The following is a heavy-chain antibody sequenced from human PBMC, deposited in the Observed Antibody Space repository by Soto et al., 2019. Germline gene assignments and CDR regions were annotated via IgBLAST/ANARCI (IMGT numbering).Heavy chain of an antibody. Sequence: QLQLQESGPGLVKPSETLSLTCTVSGDSISSNNYYCAWIRQPPGKVLEWIGSIYYTGSTYYNPSLKSRVAMSVDTSETRFSLRLSSVTAADTAVYYCARHPGYAVPTVYATHYFNYWGQGILVTVST. J-gene: IGHJ4*02. V-gene: IGHV4-39*01. CDR1: GDSISSNNYY. D-gene: IGHD2-8*01. CDR2: IYYTGST. CDR3: ARHPGYAVPTVYATHYFNY.